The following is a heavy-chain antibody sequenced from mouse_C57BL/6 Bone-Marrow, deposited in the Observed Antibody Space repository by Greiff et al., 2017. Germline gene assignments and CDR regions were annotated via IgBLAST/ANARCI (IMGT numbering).Heavy chain of an antibody. V-gene: IGHV1-82*01. CDR2: IYPGDGDT. D-gene: IGHD2-3*01. J-gene: IGHJ3*01. CDR3: ARDGPSFAY. CDR1: GYAFSSSW. Sequence: VQLVESGPELVKPGASVKISCKASGYAFSSSWMNWVKQRPGKGLEWIGRIYPGDGDTNYNGKFKGKATLTADKSSSTAYMQLSSLTSEDSAVYFCARDGPSFAYWGQGTLVTVSA.